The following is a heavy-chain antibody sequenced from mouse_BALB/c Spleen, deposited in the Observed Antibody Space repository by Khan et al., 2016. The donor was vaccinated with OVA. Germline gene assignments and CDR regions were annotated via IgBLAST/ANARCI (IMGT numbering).Heavy chain of an antibody. D-gene: IGHD1-1*01. J-gene: IGHJ2*01. Sequence: VQLKQSGPGLVKPSQSPSLTCTVTGYSITSDYAWNWIRQFPGNKLEWMGHISYSGNTKYNPSLKSRISITRDTSKNQFFLQLNSVTTEDTATYYCARIYGGDFDYWGQGTTLTVSS. CDR1: GYSITSDYA. CDR2: ISYSGNT. CDR3: ARIYGGDFDY. V-gene: IGHV3-2*02.